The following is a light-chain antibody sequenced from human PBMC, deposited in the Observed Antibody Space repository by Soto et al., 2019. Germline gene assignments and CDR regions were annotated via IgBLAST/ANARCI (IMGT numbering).Light chain of an antibody. Sequence: EVVMTQSPATLSVSPGERATLPCRASQSMSTNLAWYQQKPGQAPRLLIYGASTRATGIPARFSGSGSVTEFTLTISSLQSEDFAVYYCQQYHNWPPYTFGQGTKLEIK. V-gene: IGKV3-15*01. CDR2: GAS. CDR3: QQYHNWPPYT. CDR1: QSMSTN. J-gene: IGKJ2*01.